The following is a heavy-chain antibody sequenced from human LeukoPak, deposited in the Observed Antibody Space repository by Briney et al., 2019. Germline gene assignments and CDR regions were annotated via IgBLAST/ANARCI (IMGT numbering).Heavy chain of an antibody. Sequence: GGSLRLSCAASGFTVSSNYMSWVRQAPGKGLEWVSVIYSGGNTYYADSVKGRFTISRDNSRNTLYLQINSLRAEDTAVYYCARADHPSSSWYLLAFDIWGQGTMVTVSS. CDR1: GFTVSSNY. CDR3: ARADHPSSSWYLLAFDI. J-gene: IGHJ3*02. CDR2: IYSGGNT. D-gene: IGHD6-13*01. V-gene: IGHV3-53*01.